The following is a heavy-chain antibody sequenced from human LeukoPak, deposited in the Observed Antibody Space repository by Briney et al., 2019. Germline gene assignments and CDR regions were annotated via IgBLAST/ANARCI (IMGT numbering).Heavy chain of an antibody. CDR1: GFTFTTYW. CDR3: ARLGYSGYSDLAY. Sequence: PGGSLRLSCAASGFTFTTYWMSWVRQAPGKGLEWVANINQDGGEKKYVDSVRGRFTISRDNAKNSLYLQMNSLRAGDTAVYYCARLGYSGYSDLAYWGPGTLVTVSS. D-gene: IGHD5-12*01. J-gene: IGHJ4*02. CDR2: INQDGGEK. V-gene: IGHV3-7*01.